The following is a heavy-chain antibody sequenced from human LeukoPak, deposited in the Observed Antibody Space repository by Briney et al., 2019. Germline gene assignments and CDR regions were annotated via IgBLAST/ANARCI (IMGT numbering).Heavy chain of an antibody. CDR3: ARDSLNSGWDFDY. D-gene: IGHD6-19*01. J-gene: IGHJ4*02. Sequence: ASVKVSCKASGYTFTSYGIIWVRQAPGQGLEWMGWISAYKGNTKYAQKFQGRDTMTTDTSTRTVYMEVRSLRSDDTAVYYCARDSLNSGWDFDYWGQGTLVTVSS. V-gene: IGHV1-18*01. CDR1: GYTFTSYG. CDR2: ISAYKGNT.